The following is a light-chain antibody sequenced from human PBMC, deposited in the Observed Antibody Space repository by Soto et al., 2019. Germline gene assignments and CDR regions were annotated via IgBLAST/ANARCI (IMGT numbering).Light chain of an antibody. Sequence: QSALTQPPSASGSPGQSVTISCTGTSSDVGAYNYVSWYQQHPGKAPKLMISEVNKRPSGVPDRFSGSKSGNTASLTVSGLQAEDEADYYCSSVAGINILFGTGTKVPVL. CDR2: EVN. CDR3: SSVAGINIL. CDR1: SSDVGAYNY. J-gene: IGLJ1*01. V-gene: IGLV2-8*01.